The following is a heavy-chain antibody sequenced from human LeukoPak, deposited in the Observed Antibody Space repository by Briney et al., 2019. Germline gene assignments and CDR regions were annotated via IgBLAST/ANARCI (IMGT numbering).Heavy chain of an antibody. Sequence: GGSLSLSCAASRFTFSSYAMSWLRQAPGKGRDCLSAIRGSGDSTYYADSVKGRFTISRDNSKNTLYLQMNSLRAEDTAVYYCAKALLYYYGSGSPFDYWGQGTLVTVSS. J-gene: IGHJ4*02. D-gene: IGHD3-10*01. CDR1: RFTFSSYA. V-gene: IGHV3-23*01. CDR2: IRGSGDST. CDR3: AKALLYYYGSGSPFDY.